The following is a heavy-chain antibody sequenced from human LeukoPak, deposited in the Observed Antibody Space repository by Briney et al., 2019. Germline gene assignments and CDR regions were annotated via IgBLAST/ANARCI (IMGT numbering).Heavy chain of an antibody. V-gene: IGHV3-11*01. CDR3: ARANPHCSGGSCFRPLDY. J-gene: IGHJ4*02. CDR1: GFTFSDYY. Sequence: GGSLRLSCAASGFTFSDYYMSWIRQAPGKGLEWVSYISGSGSTIYYADSVKGRFTISRDNAKNSLYLQMNSLRAEDTAVYYCARANPHCSGGSCFRPLDYWGQGTLVTVSS. D-gene: IGHD2-15*01. CDR2: ISGSGSTI.